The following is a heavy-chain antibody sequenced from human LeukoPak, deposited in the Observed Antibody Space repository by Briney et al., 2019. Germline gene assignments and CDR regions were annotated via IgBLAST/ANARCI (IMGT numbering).Heavy chain of an antibody. CDR3: ARDQQRFCSGGTCYLGFEY. CDR2: IWYDGSNT. V-gene: IGHV3-33*01. Sequence: GGSLRLSCAASGFTFHNYGMHWVRQAPGKGLEWVAVIWYDGSNTYYADSVKGRFTISRENSNNTLYLQMNRLRAEDAAVYFCARDQQRFCSGGTCYLGFEYWGQGVLVTVSS. CDR1: GFTFHNYG. J-gene: IGHJ4*02. D-gene: IGHD2-15*01.